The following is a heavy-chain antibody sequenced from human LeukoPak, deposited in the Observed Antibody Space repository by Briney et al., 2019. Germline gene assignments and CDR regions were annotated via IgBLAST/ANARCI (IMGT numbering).Heavy chain of an antibody. V-gene: IGHV4-61*02. CDR1: GGSISSGSYY. CDR2: IYTSGST. D-gene: IGHD6-6*01. CDR3: ARYSSSSGVDY. Sequence: PSETLSLTCTVSGGSISSGSYYWSWIRQPAGKGLVWIGRIYTSGSTSYNPSLKSRVTISLDTSKNQFSLKLSSVTAADTTVYYCARYSSSSGVDYWGQGTLVTVSS. J-gene: IGHJ4*02.